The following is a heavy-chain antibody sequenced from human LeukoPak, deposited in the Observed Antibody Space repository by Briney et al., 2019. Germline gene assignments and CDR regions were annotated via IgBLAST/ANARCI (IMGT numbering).Heavy chain of an antibody. D-gene: IGHD5-24*01. V-gene: IGHV3-21*01. CDR3: ARGRRDGTRNAFDI. CDR2: ISSSSSYI. J-gene: IGHJ3*02. CDR1: GFTFSSYS. Sequence: GGSLRLSCAASGFTFSSYSMDWVRQAPGKGLEWVSSISSSSSYIYYADSVKGRFTISRDNAKNSLYLQMNSLRAEDTAVYYCARGRRDGTRNAFDIWGQGTMVTVSS.